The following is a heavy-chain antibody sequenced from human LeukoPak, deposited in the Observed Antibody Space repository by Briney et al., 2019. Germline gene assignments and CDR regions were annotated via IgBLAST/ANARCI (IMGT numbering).Heavy chain of an antibody. CDR2: IYYSGST. Sequence: PSETLSLTCTVSGGSISSSSYYWGWIRQPPGKGLEWIGSIYYSGSTYYNPSLKSRVTISVDTSKNQFSLKLSSVTAADTAVYYCARVGATDYYFDYWGQGTLVTVSS. J-gene: IGHJ4*02. V-gene: IGHV4-39*07. CDR3: ARVGATDYYFDY. D-gene: IGHD1-26*01. CDR1: GGSISSSSYY.